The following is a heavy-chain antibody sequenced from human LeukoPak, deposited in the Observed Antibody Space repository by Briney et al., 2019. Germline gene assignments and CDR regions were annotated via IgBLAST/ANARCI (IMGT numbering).Heavy chain of an antibody. CDR1: GFTFNRCW. D-gene: IGHD2-21*02. J-gene: IGHJ1*01. CDR2: INPDGRDT. V-gene: IGHV3-7*01. Sequence: GGSLRPSCVVSGFTFNRCWMNWVRQAPGKGLEWVAHINPDGRDTYYVDSVKGRFTISRDNAQNSMYLQMNSLRVEDTAVYYCTSWGDTTAEYFQRWGQGTLVTVSS. CDR3: TSWGDTTAEYFQR.